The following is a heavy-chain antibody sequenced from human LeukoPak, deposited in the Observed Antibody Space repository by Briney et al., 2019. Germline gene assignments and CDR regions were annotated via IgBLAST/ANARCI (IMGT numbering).Heavy chain of an antibody. J-gene: IGHJ5*02. V-gene: IGHV4-4*07. D-gene: IGHD2-21*01. CDR2: IYTSGST. CDR3: ARDVVGP. Sequence: SDTLSLTCTLSGGPISSYYWRWIRQPAGKGLEGIGRIYTSGSTNYNPSLKSRVTMSVDTSKNQFSLKLSSVTAADTAVYYCARDVVGPWGQGTLVTVSS. CDR1: GGPISSYY.